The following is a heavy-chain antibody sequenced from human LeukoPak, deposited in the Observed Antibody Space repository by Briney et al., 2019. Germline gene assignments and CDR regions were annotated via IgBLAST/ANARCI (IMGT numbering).Heavy chain of an antibody. CDR2: ISAYNGNT. J-gene: IGHJ4*02. V-gene: IGHV1-18*01. Sequence: ASVKVSCKASGYTFTNYGISWVRQAPGQGLEWMGWISAYNGNTDYAQNLQGRVTTTTDTSTSTAYMELRSLRSDDTAVYFCARDYSGSPDYWGQGTLVTVSS. CDR3: ARDYSGSPDY. CDR1: GYTFTNYG. D-gene: IGHD1-26*01.